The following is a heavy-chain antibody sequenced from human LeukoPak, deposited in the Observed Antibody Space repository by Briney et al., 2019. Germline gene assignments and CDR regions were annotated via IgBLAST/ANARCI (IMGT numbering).Heavy chain of an antibody. J-gene: IGHJ5*02. V-gene: IGHV3-9*01. CDR2: VSRYCGSI. CDR1: GFTFDDYA. Sequence: GRSLRLSCAASGFTFDDYAMHWVRHAPRQGLDRVSGVSRYCGSIGYADPVKGRFTISRDNAKNSLYLQMNSLRAEDTALYYCARASSDVSYSSSGCWFDPWGQGTLVTVSS. D-gene: IGHD6-13*01. CDR3: ARASSDVSYSSSGCWFDP.